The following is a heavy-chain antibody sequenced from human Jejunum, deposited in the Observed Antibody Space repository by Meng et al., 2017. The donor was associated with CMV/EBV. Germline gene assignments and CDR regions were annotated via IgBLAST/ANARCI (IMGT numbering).Heavy chain of an antibody. J-gene: IGHJ4*02. Sequence: SCGFSGFIFSNYGMHWVRQAPGNRLGWVAHISYDGSNTYYADSVKGRFTISRDNSKNTMYLQMNSLRAEDTAVYYCARVGTLIFGFDAWGQGTLVTVSS. V-gene: IGHV3-30*03. CDR3: ARVGTLIFGFDA. CDR2: ISYDGSNT. D-gene: IGHD3/OR15-3a*01. CDR1: GFIFSNYG.